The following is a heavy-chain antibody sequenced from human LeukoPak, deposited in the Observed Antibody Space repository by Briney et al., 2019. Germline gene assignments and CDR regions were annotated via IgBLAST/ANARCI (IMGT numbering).Heavy chain of an antibody. D-gene: IGHD3-10*01. V-gene: IGHV4-59*01. CDR2: IYCSGST. Sequence: SETLSLTCTVSGGSTSSFYWSWIRQPPGKGLEWIGYIYCSGSTNYNPSLKSRVTISVDTSRNQFSLKLSSVTAADTAVYYCARVSDSGSHFDYWGQGTLVTVSS. J-gene: IGHJ4*02. CDR1: GGSTSSFY. CDR3: ARVSDSGSHFDY.